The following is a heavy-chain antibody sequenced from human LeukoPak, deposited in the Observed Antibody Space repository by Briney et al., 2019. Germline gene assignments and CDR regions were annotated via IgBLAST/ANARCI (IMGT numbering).Heavy chain of an antibody. Sequence: GGSLRLSCAASEFSVGSNYMTWVRQAPGKGLEWVSLIYSGGSTYYAYSVKGRFTISRDNSKNTLYLQMNSLRADDTAVYYCAKAQKGSAYSSLDYWGQGTLVTVSS. CDR1: EFSVGSNY. CDR2: IYSGGST. V-gene: IGHV3-53*01. CDR3: AKAQKGSAYSSLDY. D-gene: IGHD6-13*01. J-gene: IGHJ4*02.